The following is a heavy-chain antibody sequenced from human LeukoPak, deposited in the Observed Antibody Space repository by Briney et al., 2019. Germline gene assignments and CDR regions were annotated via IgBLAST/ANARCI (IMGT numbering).Heavy chain of an antibody. D-gene: IGHD3-22*01. CDR3: ASTRDYYDTSAQDY. CDR2: IIPIFGTA. V-gene: IGHV1-69*13. CDR1: GGTFSSYA. J-gene: IGHJ4*02. Sequence: GASVKVSCKASGGTFSSYAISWVRQAPGQGLEWMGGIIPIFGTANYAQKFQGRVTITADESTSTAYMELSSLRSEDTAVYYCASTRDYYDTSAQDYWGQGTLVTVSS.